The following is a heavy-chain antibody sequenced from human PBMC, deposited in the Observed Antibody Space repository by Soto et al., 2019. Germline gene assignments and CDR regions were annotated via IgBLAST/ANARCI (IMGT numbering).Heavy chain of an antibody. D-gene: IGHD2-2*01. CDR1: GFTFDDYA. CDR2: ISWNSGSI. J-gene: IGHJ6*03. Sequence: GGSLRLSCAASGFTFDDYAMHWVRQAPGKGLEWVSGISWNSGSIGYADSVKGRFTISRDNAKNSLYLQMNSLRAEDTALYYCAKDISVVVPAAPTRGYYMDVWGKGTTVTVSS. CDR3: AKDISVVVPAAPTRGYYMDV. V-gene: IGHV3-9*01.